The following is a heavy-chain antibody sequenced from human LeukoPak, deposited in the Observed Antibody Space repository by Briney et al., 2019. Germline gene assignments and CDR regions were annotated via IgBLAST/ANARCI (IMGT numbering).Heavy chain of an antibody. CDR3: AKDGSGSHALYNWFDP. D-gene: IGHD3-10*01. CDR1: GGSISSGGYY. V-gene: IGHV4-30-2*01. CDR2: IYHSGST. Sequence: SQTLPLTCTVSGGSISSGGYYWSWIRQPPGKGLEWIGYIYHSGSTYYNPSLKGRVTISVDRSKNQFSLKLSSVTAEDTALYYCAKDGSGSHALYNWFDPWGQGTLVTVSS. J-gene: IGHJ5*02.